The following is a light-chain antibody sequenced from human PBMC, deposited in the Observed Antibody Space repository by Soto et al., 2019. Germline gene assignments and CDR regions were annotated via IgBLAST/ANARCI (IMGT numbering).Light chain of an antibody. Sequence: DIQLTQSPSFLSASLGDRVTITCRASQGFSTFLAWYQQKPGKAPKLLIYAASTLHSGVPSRFSGSGSGTEFTLTISSLQPEDSATYYCQQLNSYPQTFGQGTRLEIK. CDR3: QQLNSYPQT. CDR1: QGFSTF. J-gene: IGKJ2*01. CDR2: AAS. V-gene: IGKV1-9*01.